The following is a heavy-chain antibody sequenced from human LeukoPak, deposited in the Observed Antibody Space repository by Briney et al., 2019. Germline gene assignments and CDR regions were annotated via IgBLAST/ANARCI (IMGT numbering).Heavy chain of an antibody. D-gene: IGHD6-13*01. Sequence: SETLSLTCAVYGGSFSGYYWNWIRQPPGKGLEWIGEINHSGSTNYNPSLKSRVTISVDTSKNQFSLKLSSVTAADTAVYYCARLEAAAGSIDYWGQGTLVTVSS. V-gene: IGHV4-34*01. J-gene: IGHJ4*02. CDR3: ARLEAAAGSIDY. CDR2: INHSGST. CDR1: GGSFSGYY.